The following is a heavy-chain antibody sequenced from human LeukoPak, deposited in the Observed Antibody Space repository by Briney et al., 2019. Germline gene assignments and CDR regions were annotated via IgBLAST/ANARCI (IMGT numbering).Heavy chain of an antibody. CDR3: ARDWGSIKVIADY. CDR1: GYTFTSYG. Sequence: ASVKVSCKATGYTFTSYGISWVRQAPGQGVGWMGWISSNSDNTNYAQKLQGRVTMTTDTSTSTAYMELRSLRSDDTALYFCARDWGSIKVIADYWGQGTLVTVSS. V-gene: IGHV1-18*01. D-gene: IGHD7-27*01. CDR2: ISSNSDNT. J-gene: IGHJ4*02.